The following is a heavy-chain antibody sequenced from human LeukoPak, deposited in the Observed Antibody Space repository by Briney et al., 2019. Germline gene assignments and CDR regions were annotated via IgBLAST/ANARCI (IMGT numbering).Heavy chain of an antibody. D-gene: IGHD4/OR15-4a*01. V-gene: IGHV3-21*01. Sequence: GGSLRLSCAASGFTFRSYSMNWARQAPGKGLEWVSFIPSSSTYTHYADSVKGRFTISRDNAKNSLYLQMNSLRAEDTAIYYCARSYGGNYQDFFDYWGQGTLVTVSS. J-gene: IGHJ4*02. CDR2: IPSSSTYT. CDR1: GFTFRSYS. CDR3: ARSYGGNYQDFFDY.